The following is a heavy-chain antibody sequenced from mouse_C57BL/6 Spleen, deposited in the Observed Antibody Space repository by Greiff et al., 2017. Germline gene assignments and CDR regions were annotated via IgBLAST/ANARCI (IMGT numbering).Heavy chain of an antibody. Sequence: EVQLQESGGGLVKPGGSLKLSCAASGFTFSDYGMHWVRQAPEKGLEWVAYISSGSSTIYYADTVKGRFTISRDNAKNTLFLQMTSLRSEDTAMYYCGRLGDDWGQGTTLTVSS. CDR3: GRLGDD. J-gene: IGHJ2*01. CDR1: GFTFSDYG. CDR2: ISSGSSTI. V-gene: IGHV5-17*01.